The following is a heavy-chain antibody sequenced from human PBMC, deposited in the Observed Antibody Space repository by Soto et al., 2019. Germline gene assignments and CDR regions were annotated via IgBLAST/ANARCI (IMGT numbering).Heavy chain of an antibody. V-gene: IGHV3-7*04. D-gene: IGHD3-10*01. Sequence: EVQLVESGGGLVQPGGSLRLSCVASGFTFSSYWMNWVRQVPGRGLEWVANIKQDGSEINYVDSVKGRFTISRDNAKNSLHLQMNSLRAQDSAVYYCARSSGWTGEHWGQGILLTVSS. J-gene: IGHJ4*02. CDR3: ARSSGWTGEH. CDR2: IKQDGSEI. CDR1: GFTFSSYW.